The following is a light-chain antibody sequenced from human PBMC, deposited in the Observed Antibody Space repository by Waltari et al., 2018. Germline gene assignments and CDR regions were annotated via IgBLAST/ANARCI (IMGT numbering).Light chain of an antibody. Sequence: QSALTQPASVSGSPGQSITISCAGSSTNIGNYNLVSWYQQHPGKAPKLIISEVNKRPEGVADRVSASASGNTASLTISGLQAEDEAEYYCCSYAGSQTLVFGGGTKLTVL. J-gene: IGLJ3*02. CDR2: EVN. CDR1: STNIGNYNL. V-gene: IGLV2-23*02. CDR3: CSYAGSQTLV.